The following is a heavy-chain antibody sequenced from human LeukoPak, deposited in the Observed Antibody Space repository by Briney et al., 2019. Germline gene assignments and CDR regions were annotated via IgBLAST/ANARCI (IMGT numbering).Heavy chain of an antibody. Sequence: GGSLRLSCAASGFTFSSYAMSWVRQAPGKGLEWVSGISGSGGSTYYADSVKGRFTISRDNSKNTLYLQMNSLRAEDTAVYYCAKSVAAEYYYYMDVWGKGTTVTVSS. CDR3: AKSVAAEYYYYMDV. D-gene: IGHD6-19*01. CDR1: GFTFSSYA. CDR2: ISGSGGST. V-gene: IGHV3-23*01. J-gene: IGHJ6*03.